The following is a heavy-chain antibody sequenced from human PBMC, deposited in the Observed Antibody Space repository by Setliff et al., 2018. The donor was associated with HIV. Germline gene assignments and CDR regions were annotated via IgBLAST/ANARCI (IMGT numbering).Heavy chain of an antibody. V-gene: IGHV3-23*01. D-gene: IGHD3-16*01. CDR1: GFTFSSYA. J-gene: IGHJ4*02. CDR3: AKTPWGARGAYFDS. Sequence: PGGSLRLSCAASGFTFSSYAMSWVRQAPGKWLEWVSAISGSGGSTYYADSVKGRFTISIDNSKNTLYLQMNSLRAEDTAVYYCAKTPWGARGAYFDSWGQGTLVTVSS. CDR2: ISGSGGST.